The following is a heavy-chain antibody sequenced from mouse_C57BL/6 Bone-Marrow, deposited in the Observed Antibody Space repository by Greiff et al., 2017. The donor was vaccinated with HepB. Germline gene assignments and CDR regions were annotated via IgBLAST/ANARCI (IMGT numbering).Heavy chain of an antibody. J-gene: IGHJ2*01. CDR1: GYTFTNYW. V-gene: IGHV1-63*01. CDR2: IYPGGGYT. D-gene: IGHD2-3*01. Sequence: VKLLESGAELVRPGTSVKMSCKASGYTFTNYWIGWAKQRPGHGLEWIGDIYPGGGYTNYNEKFKGKATLTADKSSSTAYMQFSSLTSEDSAIYYCARSGFYDGYYVDYWGQGTTLTVSS. CDR3: ARSGFYDGYYVDY.